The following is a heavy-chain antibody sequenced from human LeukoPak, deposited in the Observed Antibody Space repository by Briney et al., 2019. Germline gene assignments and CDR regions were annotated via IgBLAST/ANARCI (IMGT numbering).Heavy chain of an antibody. Sequence: PSETLSLTCTVSGDSISSSSYYWGWVRQPPGKGLEWIGSVYYFGDTYYSPSLESRVTISIDTSKNQFSLKLSSVTATDTAVYYCARHHNIVIVPTARGFDYRGQGTLFTVSS. CDR3: ARHHNIVIVPTARGFDY. D-gene: IGHD2-2*01. J-gene: IGHJ4*02. CDR2: VYYFGDT. CDR1: GDSISSSSYY. V-gene: IGHV4-39*01.